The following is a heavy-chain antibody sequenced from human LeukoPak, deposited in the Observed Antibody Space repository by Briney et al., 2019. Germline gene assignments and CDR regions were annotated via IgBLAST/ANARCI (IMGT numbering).Heavy chain of an antibody. CDR3: ARGAYPTHFDS. CDR1: GGSISSYY. V-gene: IGHV4-59*01. CDR2: IYYSGST. Sequence: PSETLSLTCTVSGGSISSYYWSWIRQPRGKGLEWIGYIYYSGSTNYNPSPKSRVTIAVDTSKNQFSLKLISMTAADTAVYYCARGAYPTHFDSWGQGTLVTVSS. J-gene: IGHJ4*02.